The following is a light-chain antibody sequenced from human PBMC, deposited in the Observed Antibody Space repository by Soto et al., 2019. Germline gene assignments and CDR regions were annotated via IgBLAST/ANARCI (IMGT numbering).Light chain of an antibody. Sequence: QLVLTQPPSASGSPGQSVTISCTGTSSDVGAYNYVSWYQQYPGKAPKLMIYEVSKRPSGVPDRFSGSKSGKTASLTVSGLQPEDEADYYCTSYAGNNIWVFGGGTKVTVL. CDR3: TSYAGNNIWV. J-gene: IGLJ3*02. V-gene: IGLV2-8*01. CDR1: SSDVGAYNY. CDR2: EVS.